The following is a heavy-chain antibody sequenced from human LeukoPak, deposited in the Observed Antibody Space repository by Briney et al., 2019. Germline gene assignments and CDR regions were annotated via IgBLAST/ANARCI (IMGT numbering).Heavy chain of an antibody. CDR1: GFTFDNFW. V-gene: IGHV3-7*01. CDR2: INKDGSEK. J-gene: IGHJ4*02. CDR3: GVVY. Sequence: GGSLRLSCAASGFTFDNFWMNWVRQAPGKGLEWVANINKDGSEKYYVDSVGGRFTISRDNARNSLYLQMNSLRAEDTAVYYCGVVYWGRGTLVTVSS.